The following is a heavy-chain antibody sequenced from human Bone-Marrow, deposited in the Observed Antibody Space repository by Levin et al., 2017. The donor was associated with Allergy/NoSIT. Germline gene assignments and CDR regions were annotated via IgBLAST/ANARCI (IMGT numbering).Heavy chain of an antibody. D-gene: IGHD2-2*01. CDR1: GFTFSSYE. CDR2: ISSSGSTI. CDR3: AIGLGYCSSTSCYDGY. V-gene: IGHV3-48*03. J-gene: IGHJ4*02. Sequence: GGSLRLSCAASGFTFSSYEMNWVRQAPGKGLEWVSYISSSGSTIYYADSVKGRFTISRDNAKNSLYLQMNSLRAEDTAVYYCAIGLGYCSSTSCYDGYWGQGTLVTVSS.